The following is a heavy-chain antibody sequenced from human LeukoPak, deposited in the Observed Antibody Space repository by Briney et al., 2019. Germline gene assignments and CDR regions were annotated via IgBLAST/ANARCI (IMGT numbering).Heavy chain of an antibody. J-gene: IGHJ4*02. CDR2: IYHSGST. V-gene: IGHV4-38-2*02. Sequence: SETLSLTCTVSGYSISSGYYWGWIRQPPGKGLEWIGSIYHSGSTYYNPSLKSRVTISVDTSKNQFSLKLSSVTAADTAVYYCARSRLGLVVRYWSQGTLVTVSS. CDR3: ARSRLGLVVRY. D-gene: IGHD3-22*01. CDR1: GYSISSGYY.